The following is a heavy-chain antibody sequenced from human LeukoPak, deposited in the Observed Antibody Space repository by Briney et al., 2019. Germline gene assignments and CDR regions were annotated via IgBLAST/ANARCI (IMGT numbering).Heavy chain of an antibody. CDR1: RFTFSSYT. CDR2: ISGSGGST. D-gene: IGHD6-19*01. V-gene: IGHV3-23*01. Sequence: GGSLRLSCAASRFTFSSYTMSWVRQAPGKGLEWVSAISGSGGSTYYADSVKGRFTISRDNSKNTLYLQMNSLRAEDTAVYYCAKVSDSSGSKDFDYWGQGTLVTVSS. CDR3: AKVSDSSGSKDFDY. J-gene: IGHJ4*02.